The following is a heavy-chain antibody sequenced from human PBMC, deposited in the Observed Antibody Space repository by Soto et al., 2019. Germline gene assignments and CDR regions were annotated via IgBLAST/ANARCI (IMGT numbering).Heavy chain of an antibody. CDR3: ARVAVEMATIHVFDY. D-gene: IGHD5-12*01. J-gene: IGHJ4*02. CDR1: GFTFSSYA. CDR2: ISYDGSNK. Sequence: QVQLVESGGGVVQPGRSLRLSCAASGFTFSSYAMHWVRQAPGKGLEWVAVISYDGSNKYYADSVKGRFTISRDNSKNTLYMRSNSMRAEDTAGYYCARVAVEMATIHVFDYWGQGTLVTVSS. V-gene: IGHV3-30-3*01.